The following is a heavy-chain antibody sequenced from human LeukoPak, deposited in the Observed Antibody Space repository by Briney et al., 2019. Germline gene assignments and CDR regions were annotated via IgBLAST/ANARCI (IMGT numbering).Heavy chain of an antibody. J-gene: IGHJ4*02. V-gene: IGHV3-11*04. D-gene: IGHD6-13*01. CDR3: ARDRSLVAAAAPYFDY. CDR2: ISSSGSTI. CDR1: GFTFSDYY. Sequence: GGSLRLSCAASGFTFSDYYMSWIRQAPRKGLEWVSYISSSGSTIYYTDSVKGRFTISRDNAKNSLYLQMNSLRAEDTAVYYCARDRSLVAAAAPYFDYWGQGTLVTVSS.